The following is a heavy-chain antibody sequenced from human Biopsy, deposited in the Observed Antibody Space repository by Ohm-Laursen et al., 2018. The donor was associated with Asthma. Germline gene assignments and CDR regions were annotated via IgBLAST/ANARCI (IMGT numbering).Heavy chain of an antibody. Sequence: PSLTCAVSYGSITSGGYYWTWIRQHPGKGLEWIGFIYYSGSTYYNPSLKSRVSISIDTSKNQFSLKLSSVTAADTAVYYCARAQDYYDSRGYYRSFDYWGQGTLVTVSS. V-gene: IGHV4-31*11. CDR2: IYYSGST. CDR1: YGSITSGGYY. CDR3: ARAQDYYDSRGYYRSFDY. J-gene: IGHJ4*02. D-gene: IGHD3-22*01.